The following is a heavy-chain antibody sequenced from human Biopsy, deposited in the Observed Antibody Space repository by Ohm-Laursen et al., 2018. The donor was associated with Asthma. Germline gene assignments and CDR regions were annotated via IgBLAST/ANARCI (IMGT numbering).Heavy chain of an antibody. Sequence: SDTLSLTCSLSSGSGGYMRSGNYYWGWIRQPPGKGLEWIGSIYYSGTTYSNPSLESRVTVSADTSKNLFSLNLFSVTAADTAVYYCVRGSSSWHHGPFHYYYGLDVWGQGTTATVSS. J-gene: IGHJ6*02. CDR2: IYYSGTT. D-gene: IGHD6-13*01. V-gene: IGHV4-39*01. CDR3: VRGSSSWHHGPFHYYYGLDV. CDR1: SGSGGYMRSGNYY.